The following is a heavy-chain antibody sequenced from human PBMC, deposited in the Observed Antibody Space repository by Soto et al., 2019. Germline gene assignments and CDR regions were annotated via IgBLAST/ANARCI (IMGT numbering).Heavy chain of an antibody. D-gene: IGHD3-22*01. CDR2: IYYSGST. CDR3: ARSWVKDDPYSSGYYPPYYFDY. V-gene: IGHV4-39*01. CDR1: GGSISSSSYY. Sequence: NPSETLSLTCTVSGGSISSSSYYWGWIRQPPGKGLEWIGSIYYSGSTYYNPSLKSRVTISVDTSKNQFSLKLSSVTAADTAVYYCARSWVKDDPYSSGYYPPYYFDYWGQGTLVTVSS. J-gene: IGHJ4*02.